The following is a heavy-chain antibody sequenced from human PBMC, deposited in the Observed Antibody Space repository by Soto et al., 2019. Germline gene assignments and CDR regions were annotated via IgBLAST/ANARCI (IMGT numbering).Heavy chain of an antibody. D-gene: IGHD5-12*01. Sequence: SETLSLTCAVYGESFIGYYWTWIRQPPGKGLEWIGEINHRGSANYNPSLKSRVTISVDTSNNQFSLKLSSVTAADTSVYYCARTDIVTTNCFDPWGQGTLVTVSS. CDR2: INHRGSA. CDR1: GESFIGYY. J-gene: IGHJ5*02. CDR3: ARTDIVTTNCFDP. V-gene: IGHV4-34*01.